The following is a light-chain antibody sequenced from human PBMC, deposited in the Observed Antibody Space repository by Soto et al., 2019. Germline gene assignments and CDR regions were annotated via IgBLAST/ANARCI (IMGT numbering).Light chain of an antibody. J-gene: IGLJ1*01. CDR3: LSYTTSSTYV. Sequence: QSALTQPASVSGSPGQSIAISCTGNSGDIGGYNYVSWYQQHPGRAPKLMIYDVSNRPSGVSTRFSGSKSDNTASLTISGLQPEDEGDYYCLSYTTSSTYVFGTGTKVTVL. CDR1: SGDIGGYNY. V-gene: IGLV2-14*03. CDR2: DVS.